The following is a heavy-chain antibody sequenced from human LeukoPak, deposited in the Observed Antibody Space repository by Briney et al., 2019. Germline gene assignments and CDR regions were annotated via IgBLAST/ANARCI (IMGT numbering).Heavy chain of an antibody. J-gene: IGHJ5*02. V-gene: IGHV1-2*06. CDR2: INPYNGGT. CDR3: ASLQGGNSDWLDP. CDR1: GYTFSDYF. D-gene: IGHD4-23*01. Sequence: ASVKVSCKASGYTFSDYFIHWVRQAPGQGLEWMGRINPYNGGTTYAQSFQGRATLTRDTSITTVYLELTGLRSDDTAVYYCASLQGGNSDWLDPWGQGTLVTVSS.